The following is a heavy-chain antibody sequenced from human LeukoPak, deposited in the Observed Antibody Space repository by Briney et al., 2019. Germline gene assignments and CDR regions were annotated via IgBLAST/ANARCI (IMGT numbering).Heavy chain of an antibody. J-gene: IGHJ5*02. Sequence: GGSLRLSCAASGFTFSSYAMHWVRQAPGKGLEWVAVISYDGSSKYYADSVKGRFTISRDNSKNTLYLQMNSPRAEDTAVYYCATDQAPRIAAAGTFDPWGQGTLVTVSS. CDR2: ISYDGSSK. CDR3: ATDQAPRIAAAGTFDP. D-gene: IGHD6-13*01. V-gene: IGHV3-30*04. CDR1: GFTFSSYA.